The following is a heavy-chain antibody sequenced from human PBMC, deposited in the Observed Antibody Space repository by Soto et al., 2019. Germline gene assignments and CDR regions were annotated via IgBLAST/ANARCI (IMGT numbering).Heavy chain of an antibody. J-gene: IGHJ5*02. CDR1: GFSFSDFE. CDR2: ISSGGTTK. CDR3: AREYYDILTGLYLNWFVR. D-gene: IGHD3-9*01. Sequence: GSLRLSCATSGFSFSDFEMHWVRQAPGKGLEWVSYISSGGTTKYYADSVKGRFTISRDNAKNSLFLQMNSLRAEDTAVYYCAREYYDILTGLYLNWFVRWGQGTLVTVSS. V-gene: IGHV3-48*03.